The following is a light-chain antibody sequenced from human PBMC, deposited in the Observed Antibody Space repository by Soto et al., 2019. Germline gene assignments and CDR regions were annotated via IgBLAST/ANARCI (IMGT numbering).Light chain of an antibody. Sequence: EIVLTQSPGTLSWSPRERSTLSCSSSQSVSSSYLAWYQQKPGQAPRLLIYGASSRATGIPDRFSGSGSGTDFTLTISRLEPEDFAVYYCQQYGSSPQTFGQGTKVDIK. CDR3: QQYGSSPQT. V-gene: IGKV3-20*01. J-gene: IGKJ1*01. CDR1: QSVSSSY. CDR2: GAS.